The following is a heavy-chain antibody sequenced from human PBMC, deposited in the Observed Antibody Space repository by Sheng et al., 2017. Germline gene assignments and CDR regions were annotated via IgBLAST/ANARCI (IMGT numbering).Heavy chain of an antibody. D-gene: IGHD6-13*01. CDR1: GYSISSGYY. Sequence: QVQLQESGPGLVKPSETLSLTCAVSGYSISSGYYWGWIRQSPGKGLEWIGSIYHSGSTYYNPSLKSRVTISVDTSKNQFSLKLSSVTAADTAVYYCARVGHSSSSYGPFDYWGQGTLVTVSS. V-gene: IGHV4-38-2*01. J-gene: IGHJ4*02. CDR2: IYHSGST. CDR3: ARVGHSSSSYGPFDY.